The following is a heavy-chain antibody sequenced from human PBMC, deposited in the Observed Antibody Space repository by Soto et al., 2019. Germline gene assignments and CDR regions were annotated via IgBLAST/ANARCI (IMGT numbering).Heavy chain of an antibody. D-gene: IGHD3-10*01. V-gene: IGHV5-51*01. CDR2: IYPGDSDT. J-gene: IGHJ3*01. Sequence: GASLKISCEASGYTFTTYWIAWVRQMPGKALEWMAIIYPGDSDTRYSPSSQGQVTVSADNSINTAFLHLTSLKASDTGIYYCARLPASGDPNGGALDLWGQCTMVTVSS. CDR1: GYTFTTYW. CDR3: ARLPASGDPNGGALDL.